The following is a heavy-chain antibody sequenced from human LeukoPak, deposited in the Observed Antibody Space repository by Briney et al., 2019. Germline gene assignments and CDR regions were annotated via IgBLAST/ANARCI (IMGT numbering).Heavy chain of an antibody. Sequence: ASVKVSCKPSGYTFTGYYLHWVRQAPGQGLEWMGRINPNSGGTNYPQKFQGRVTMTRDTSISTAYMELSRLRSDDTALYYCAVVVPADASGMDVWGQGTTVTVSS. CDR2: INPNSGGT. J-gene: IGHJ6*01. V-gene: IGHV1-2*06. CDR1: GYTFTGYY. CDR3: AVVVPADASGMDV. D-gene: IGHD2-2*01.